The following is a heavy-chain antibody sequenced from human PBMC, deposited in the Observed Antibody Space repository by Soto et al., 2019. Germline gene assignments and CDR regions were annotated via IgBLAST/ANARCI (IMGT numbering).Heavy chain of an antibody. CDR2: IKKKSDGGTT. D-gene: IGHD1-7*01. J-gene: IGHJ5*02. CDR1: GFIITDAW. Sequence: GGSLRLSCAASGFIITDAWMTWVRQSPGKRLEWVGRIKKKSDGGTTDYAAPVKGRFTISRDDSKNTVYLQMSSLETEDTAVYYCSTVRWIELRRIDPWGQGTSVTVS. CDR3: STVRWIELRRIDP. V-gene: IGHV3-15*07.